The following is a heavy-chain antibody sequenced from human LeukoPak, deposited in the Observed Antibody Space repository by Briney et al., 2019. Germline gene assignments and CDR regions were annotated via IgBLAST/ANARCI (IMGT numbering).Heavy chain of an antibody. Sequence: SETLSLTCTVSGGSISSYYWSWIRQPPGKGLEWIGYIYTSGSTNYNPSLKSRVTISVDTSKNQFSLKLSSVTAADTAVYYCARGQRFFDYWGQGSLVTVSS. J-gene: IGHJ4*02. CDR3: ARGQRFFDY. CDR2: IYTSGST. CDR1: GGSISSYY. V-gene: IGHV4-4*09.